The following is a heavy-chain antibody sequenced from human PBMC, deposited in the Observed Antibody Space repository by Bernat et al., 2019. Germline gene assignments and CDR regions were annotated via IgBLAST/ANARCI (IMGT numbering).Heavy chain of an antibody. CDR3: ERERTSGWGNYGMEE. J-gene: IGHJ6*04. V-gene: IGHV1-3*01. Sequence: QVQLLQSGTEVKKPVASVLVSCKASGYIFNTYAVHWVRQAPGQGLEWMGWINEVNGNSRYSQKFQGRLTINWDTSATTAYMELRSMTSEDTAVYYCERERTSGWGNYGMEEWGKGTTVSVCS. D-gene: IGHD3-16*01. CDR2: INEVNGNS. CDR1: GYIFNTYA.